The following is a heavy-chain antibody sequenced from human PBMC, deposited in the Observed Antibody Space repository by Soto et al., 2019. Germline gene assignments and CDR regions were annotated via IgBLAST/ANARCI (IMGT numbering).Heavy chain of an antibody. CDR1: GGSIGSYY. J-gene: IGHJ6*02. D-gene: IGHD3-3*01. CDR3: ARVFGFWRGDYGMDV. Sequence: SETLSLTCTVSGGSIGSYYWSWVRQPPGKGLEWIGYIYYSGSTNYNPSLKSRVTISVDTSKNQFSLKLSSVTSADSAGYYRARVFGFWRGDYGMDVWGQGTTVTVS. CDR2: IYYSGST. V-gene: IGHV4-59*13.